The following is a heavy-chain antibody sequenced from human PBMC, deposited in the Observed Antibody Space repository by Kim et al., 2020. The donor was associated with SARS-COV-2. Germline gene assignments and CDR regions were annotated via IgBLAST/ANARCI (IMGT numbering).Heavy chain of an antibody. J-gene: IGHJ4*02. CDR3: AKDAGHYYDSSGYLTEYYFDY. CDR1: GFTFSSYA. V-gene: IGHV3-23*01. D-gene: IGHD3-22*01. Sequence: GGSLRLSCAASGFTFSSYAMSWVRQAPGKGLEWVSAISGSGGSTYYADSVKGRFTISRDNSKNTLYLQMNSLRAEDTAVYYCAKDAGHYYDSSGYLTEYYFDYWGQGTLVTVSS. CDR2: ISGSGGST.